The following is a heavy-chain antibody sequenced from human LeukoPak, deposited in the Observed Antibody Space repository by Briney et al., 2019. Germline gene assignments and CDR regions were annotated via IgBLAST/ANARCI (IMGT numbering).Heavy chain of an antibody. CDR1: GLTFDDYA. D-gene: IGHD6-19*01. J-gene: IGHJ4*02. CDR2: ISWNSGSI. V-gene: IGHV3-9*01. CDR3: AKADSSGWYGYFDY. Sequence: SLRLSCAASGLTFDDYAMDWVRQAPGKGLEWVSGISWNSGSIGYADSVKGRFTISRDNAKNSLYLQMNSLRAEDTALYYCAKADSSGWYGYFDYWGQGTLVTVSS.